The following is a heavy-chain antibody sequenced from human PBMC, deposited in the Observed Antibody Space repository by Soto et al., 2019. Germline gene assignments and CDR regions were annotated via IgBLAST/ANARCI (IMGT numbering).Heavy chain of an antibody. CDR2: IDPSDSYT. CDR3: ARHGRLLGYCSSTSSYTNAFDI. V-gene: IGHV5-10-1*01. CDR1: GYSFTSYW. D-gene: IGHD2-2*02. Sequence: GESLKISCKGSGYSFTSYWISWVRQMPGKGLEWMGRIDPSDSYTNYSPSFQGHVTISADKSISTAYLQWSSLKASDTAMYYCARHGRLLGYCSSTSSYTNAFDIWGQGTMVTVSS. J-gene: IGHJ3*02.